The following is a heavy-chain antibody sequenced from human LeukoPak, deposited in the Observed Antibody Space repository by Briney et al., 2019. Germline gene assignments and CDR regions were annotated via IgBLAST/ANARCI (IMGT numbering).Heavy chain of an antibody. D-gene: IGHD3-10*01. J-gene: IGHJ4*02. Sequence: GGSLRPSCAASGFIFGNYWMQWVRQAPGKGLVWVSRINTDGSRINYADSVKGRFTVSRDNAKSTLYLQMNSLRAEDTAVYHCTRESLDYGSGSSDYWGQGTLVTVSS. CDR1: GFIFGNYW. CDR3: TRESLDYGSGSSDY. V-gene: IGHV3-74*01. CDR2: INTDGSRI.